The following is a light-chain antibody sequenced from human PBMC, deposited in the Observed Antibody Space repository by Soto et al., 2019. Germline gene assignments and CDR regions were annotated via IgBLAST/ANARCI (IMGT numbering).Light chain of an antibody. Sequence: QSALTQPRSVSGSPGQSVTISCTGTSSDVGGYDYVSWYQQHPDKAPKLMICDVSKRPSGVPDRFSGSKSGNTASLTISGLQAEDEADYFCCSYAGSFYVFGTGTKVTVL. V-gene: IGLV2-11*01. J-gene: IGLJ1*01. CDR3: CSYAGSFYV. CDR2: DVS. CDR1: SSDVGGYDY.